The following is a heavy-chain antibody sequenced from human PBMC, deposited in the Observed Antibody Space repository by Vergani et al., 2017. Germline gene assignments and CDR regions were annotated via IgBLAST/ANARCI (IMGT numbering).Heavy chain of an antibody. CDR3: ARPVGPSAIADGYHV. V-gene: IGHV4-39*02. J-gene: IGHJ3*01. Sequence: QLQLQESGPGLVKPSETLSLSCRVSGDSISRSHYYWGFIRQPPGKGLEWIGSISSSGSPYYNPTLKSRLALSVDTSKNLFSLRLKSVTATDTGVYYWARPVGPSAIADGYHVWGQGTMVTVS. CDR2: ISSSGSP. D-gene: IGHD3-10*01. CDR1: GDSISRSHYY.